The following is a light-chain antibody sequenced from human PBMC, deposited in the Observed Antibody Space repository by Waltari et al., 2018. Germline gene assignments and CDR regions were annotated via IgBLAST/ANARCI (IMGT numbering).Light chain of an antibody. CDR3: SSYTSSSTRV. J-gene: IGLJ1*01. CDR2: DVS. Sequence: QSTLTQPASVSGSPGQSITISCTGTSSDVGGHNYVSWYQQHPGKAPKLVIYDVSSRPSGFSNRCSGSKSGNTASLTIYGLQAEDEADYYCSSYTSSSTRVFGTGTRVTVL. V-gene: IGLV2-14*03. CDR1: SSDVGGHNY.